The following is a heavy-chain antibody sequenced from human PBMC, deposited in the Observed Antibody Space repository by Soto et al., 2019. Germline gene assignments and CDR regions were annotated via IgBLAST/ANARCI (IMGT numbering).Heavy chain of an antibody. CDR2: IYYIGST. Sequence: SETLSLTCTVYGDSMRSFYWSWIRQPPGKGLEWIGNIYYIGSTNYNPSRKSRVTMSVDMSRNQVSLKLSSVTAADTAVYYCTRVGGYYGDYPNFDYWGQGALVTVSS. CDR3: TRVGGYYGDYPNFDY. CDR1: GDSMRSFY. D-gene: IGHD4-17*01. V-gene: IGHV4-59*01. J-gene: IGHJ4*02.